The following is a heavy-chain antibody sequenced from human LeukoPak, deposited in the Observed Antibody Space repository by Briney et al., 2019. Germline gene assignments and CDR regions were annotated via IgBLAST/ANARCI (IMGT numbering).Heavy chain of an antibody. V-gene: IGHV1-8*01. CDR1: GYTFTSYD. CDR3: ARVLVGSSSPPMDY. Sequence: ASVKVSCKASGYTFTSYDINWVRQATGQGLEWMGWMNPNSGNTGYAQKFQGRVTMTRNTSIGTAYMELSSLRSEDTAVYYCARVLVGSSSPPMDYWGQGTLVTVSS. CDR2: MNPNSGNT. D-gene: IGHD6-6*01. J-gene: IGHJ4*02.